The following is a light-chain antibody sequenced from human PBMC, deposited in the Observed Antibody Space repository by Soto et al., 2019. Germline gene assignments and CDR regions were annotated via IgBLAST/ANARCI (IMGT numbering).Light chain of an antibody. CDR2: SNN. J-gene: IGLJ1*01. CDR3: AAWDDSLNGFFV. V-gene: IGLV1-44*01. CDR1: SSNIGSNT. Sequence: QSVLTQPPSASGTPGQRVTISCSGSSSNIGSNTVNWYQQLPGTAPKLLIYSNNQRPSGVPDRFSGSKSGTSASLAISGLQSEDEADYYCAAWDDSLNGFFVFGPGTKVPS.